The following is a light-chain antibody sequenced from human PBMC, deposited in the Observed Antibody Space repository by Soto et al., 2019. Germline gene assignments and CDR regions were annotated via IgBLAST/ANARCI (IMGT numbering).Light chain of an antibody. CDR2: DAS. V-gene: IGKV3-20*01. CDR3: QQYARPPFA. CDR1: QRFSNSY. J-gene: IGKJ2*01. Sequence: EIVFTQSPGTLSLSPGDRATLGCRASQRFSNSYLAWYQQKPGQAPRLLIDDASTRAAGVPYRVTGGGSGTAFTLSISALEPEDFALYCCQQYARPPFAFGQGTRLEL.